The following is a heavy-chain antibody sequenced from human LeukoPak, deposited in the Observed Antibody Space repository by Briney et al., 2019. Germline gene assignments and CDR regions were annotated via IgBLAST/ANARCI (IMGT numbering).Heavy chain of an antibody. V-gene: IGHV6-1*01. Sequence: SQTLSLTCAISGDSVSSNSAAWNWIRQSPSRGLEWLGRTYYRSKWYNDYAVSVKSRITINPDTSKNQFSLQLNSVTPEDTAVYYCARADRAKLRYFDWLPHSFDYWGQGTLVTVSS. J-gene: IGHJ4*02. CDR2: TYYRSKWYN. D-gene: IGHD3-9*01. CDR3: ARADRAKLRYFDWLPHSFDY. CDR1: GDSVSSNSAA.